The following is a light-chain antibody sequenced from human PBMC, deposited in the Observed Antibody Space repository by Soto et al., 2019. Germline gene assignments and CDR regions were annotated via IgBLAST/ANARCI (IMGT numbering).Light chain of an antibody. CDR2: GAS. V-gene: IGKV1-39*01. Sequence: DIQMTQSPSSVSASLGGRVTITCRASQTVRNYLSWYQQIPGTAPKLLIYGASNLQNGVPPRFSGIGSGTDFTLLIDNVQPEDSATYYCQQSFKSPVTFGGGTKVDIK. CDR3: QQSFKSPVT. J-gene: IGKJ4*01. CDR1: QTVRNY.